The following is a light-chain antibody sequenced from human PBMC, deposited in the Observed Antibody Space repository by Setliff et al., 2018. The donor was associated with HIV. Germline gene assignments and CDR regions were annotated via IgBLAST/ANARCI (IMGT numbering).Light chain of an antibody. CDR3: SSYTKTASGDV. J-gene: IGLJ1*01. CDR2: EVK. V-gene: IGLV2-14*01. CDR1: SDDVGASSY. Sequence: QSVLTQPASMSGSPGQSITISCTGTSDDVGASSYVSWYQQHPGKAPKLIIYEVKVRPSGVSSRFSGSKSGNTASLTLSGLQTEDEADYYCSSYTKTASGDVFGSGTKVTV.